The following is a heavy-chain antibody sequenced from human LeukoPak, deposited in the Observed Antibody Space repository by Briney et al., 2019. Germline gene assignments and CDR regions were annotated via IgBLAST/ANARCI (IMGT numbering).Heavy chain of an antibody. D-gene: IGHD3-3*02. CDR2: INHSGST. CDR3: ARGISTHWFDP. Sequence: SETLSLTCAVYGGSFSGYYWSWIRQPPGKGLEWIGEINHSGSTNYNPSLKSRVTISVDTSKNQISLILNSVTAADTVVYYCARGISTHWFDPWGQGTLVIVSS. CDR1: GGSFSGYY. V-gene: IGHV4-34*01. J-gene: IGHJ5*02.